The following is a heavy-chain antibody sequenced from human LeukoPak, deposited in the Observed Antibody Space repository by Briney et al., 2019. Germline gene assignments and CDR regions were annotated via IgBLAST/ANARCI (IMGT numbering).Heavy chain of an antibody. CDR2: INPNSGGT. V-gene: IGHV1-2*02. Sequence: ASVKLSCKASGYTFTGYYMHWVRHAPGQGHELIGLINPNSGGTNYAQKFQGRVTMTRDTSISTAYMELSRLRSDDTAVYYCARGPNYGSGSYPFDYWGQGTLVTVSS. D-gene: IGHD3-10*01. J-gene: IGHJ4*02. CDR1: GYTFTGYY. CDR3: ARGPNYGSGSYPFDY.